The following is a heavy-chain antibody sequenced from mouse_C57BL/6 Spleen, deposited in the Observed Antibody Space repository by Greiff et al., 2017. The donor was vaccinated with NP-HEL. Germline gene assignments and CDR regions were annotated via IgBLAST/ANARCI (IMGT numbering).Heavy chain of an antibody. V-gene: IGHV1-50*01. CDR1: GYTFTSYW. CDR2: IDPSDSYT. J-gene: IGHJ1*03. CDR3: ARPRDYDGNFDV. D-gene: IGHD2-4*01. Sequence: VQLQQPGAELVKPGASVKLSCKASGYTFTSYWMQWVKQRPGQGLEWIGEIDPSDSYTNYNQKFKGKATLTVDTSSSTAYMQLSSLTSEDSAVYYCARPRDYDGNFDVWGTGTTVTVSS.